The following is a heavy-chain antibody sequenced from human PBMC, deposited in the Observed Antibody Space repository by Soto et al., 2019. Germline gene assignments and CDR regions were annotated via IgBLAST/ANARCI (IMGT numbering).Heavy chain of an antibody. CDR2: ISASTITS. J-gene: IGHJ4*02. CDR1: GFTFRKYA. CDR3: AYPGDSGFDPNFDS. Sequence: EVQLLESGGGLVQPGESLRLSCAASGFTFRKYAMSWVRQAPGKGLEWVSAISASTITSYYADSVKGRFTISRDNSANGLYLQMNGLRAEDTAIYCCAYPGDSGFDPNFDSWGQGTMVTVSS. D-gene: IGHD5-12*01. V-gene: IGHV3-23*01.